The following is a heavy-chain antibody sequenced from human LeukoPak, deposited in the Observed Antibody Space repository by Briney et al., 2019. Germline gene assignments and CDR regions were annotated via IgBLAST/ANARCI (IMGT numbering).Heavy chain of an antibody. CDR1: GFTFRSNG. V-gene: IGHV3-33*01. CDR2: IWHDGTNE. Sequence: PGRSLRLSCVASGFTFRSNGIHWVRQAPGKGLEWVAYIWHDGTNEHYADSVEGRFPISIDNSDNTAHLQMNSLRAEDTALYYCVRDLYCSGSTCYRAFDIWGQGTMVTVSS. CDR3: VRDLYCSGSTCYRAFDI. J-gene: IGHJ3*02. D-gene: IGHD2-15*01.